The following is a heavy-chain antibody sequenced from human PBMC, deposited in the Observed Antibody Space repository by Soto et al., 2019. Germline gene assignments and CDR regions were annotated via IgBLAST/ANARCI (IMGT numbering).Heavy chain of an antibody. CDR3: ARGRGEAAVAGTSDY. CDR2: INHSGST. J-gene: IGHJ4*02. D-gene: IGHD6-19*01. CDR1: GGSFSGYY. Sequence: SETLSLTCAVYGGSFSGYYWSWIRQPPGKGLEWIGEINHSGSTNYNPSLKSRVTISVDTSKNQFSLKLSSVTAADTAVYYCARGRGEAAVAGTSDYWGQGTLVTVSS. V-gene: IGHV4-34*01.